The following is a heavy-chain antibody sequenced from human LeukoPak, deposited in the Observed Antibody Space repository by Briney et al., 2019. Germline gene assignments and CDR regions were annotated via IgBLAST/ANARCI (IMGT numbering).Heavy chain of an antibody. J-gene: IGHJ4*02. CDR3: ARLDLWFGELGGRTFDY. D-gene: IGHD3-10*01. V-gene: IGHV4-4*02. CDR2: IYHSGST. Sequence: PSETLSLPCAVSGGSISSSNWWRWVRQPPGKGLEWIGEIYHSGSTNYNPSLKSRVTISVDKSKNQFSLKLSSVTAADTAVYYCARLDLWFGELGGRTFDYWGQGTLVTVSS. CDR1: GGSISSSNW.